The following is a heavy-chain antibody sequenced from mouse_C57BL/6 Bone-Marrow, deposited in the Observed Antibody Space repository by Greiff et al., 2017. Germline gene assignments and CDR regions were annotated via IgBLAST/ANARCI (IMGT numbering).Heavy chain of an antibody. J-gene: IGHJ2*01. CDR2: IDPSDSYT. CDR3: ARGQLRPDY. V-gene: IGHV1-59*01. D-gene: IGHD3-2*02. Sequence: VQLQESGAELVRPGTSVKLSCKASGYTFTSYWMHWVKQRPGQGLEWIGVIDPSDSYTNYNQKFKGKATLTVDTSSSTAYKQLSSLTSEDSAVYYCARGQLRPDYWGQGTTLTVSS. CDR1: GYTFTSYW.